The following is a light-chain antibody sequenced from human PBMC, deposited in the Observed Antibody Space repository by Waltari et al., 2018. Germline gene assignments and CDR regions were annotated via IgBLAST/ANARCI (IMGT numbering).Light chain of an antibody. CDR2: DVS. J-gene: IGKJ4*01. CDR1: QTITSSA. V-gene: IGKV3D-20*01. CDR3: QQYSGSPLT. Sequence: EIVLTQSPATLPVSPGERVTLPCEASQTITSSALAWYQQKPGLAPRLVIYDVSYRATGIPDRFSGRGSGTDFTLTISRLEPEDYAVYHCQQYSGSPLTFGGGTKVEF.